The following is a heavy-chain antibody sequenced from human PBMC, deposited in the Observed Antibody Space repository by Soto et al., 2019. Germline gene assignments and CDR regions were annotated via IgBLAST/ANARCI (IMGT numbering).Heavy chain of an antibody. D-gene: IGHD6-25*01. CDR3: SSHEGLRGSSGYYYYYGMDV. CDR1: GGSISSSSYY. Sequence: PSETLSLTCTVSGGSISSSSYYWGWIRQPPGKGLEWIGSIYYSGSTYYNPSLKSRVTISVDTSKNQFSLKLSSVTAVDTAVYYFSSHEGLRGSSGYYYYYGMDVWGQGTTVTVSS. J-gene: IGHJ6*02. CDR2: IYYSGST. V-gene: IGHV4-39*01.